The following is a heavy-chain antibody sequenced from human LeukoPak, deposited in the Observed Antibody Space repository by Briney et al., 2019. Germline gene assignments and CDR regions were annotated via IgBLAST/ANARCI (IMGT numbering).Heavy chain of an antibody. CDR1: GFTFSNAW. CDR2: IKSKTDGGTT. CDR3: TTSKRERGYSYGLGY. Sequence: PGGSLRLSCAASGFTFSNAWMSWVRQAPGKGLEWVGHIKSKTDGGTTDYAAPVKGRFTISRDDSKNTLYLQMNSLKTEDTAVYYCTTSKRERGYSYGLGYWGQGTLVTVSS. J-gene: IGHJ4*02. D-gene: IGHD5-18*01. V-gene: IGHV3-15*01.